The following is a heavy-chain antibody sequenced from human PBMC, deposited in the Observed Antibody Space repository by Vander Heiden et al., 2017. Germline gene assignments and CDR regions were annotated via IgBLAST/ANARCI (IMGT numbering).Heavy chain of an antibody. V-gene: IGHV3-30-3*01. J-gene: IGHJ4*02. CDR1: GFTFSSYA. Sequence: QVQLVESGGGVVQPGRSLRLSCAASGFTFSSYAMHWVRQAPGKGLEWVAVISYDGSNKYYADSVKGRFTISRDNSKNTLYLQMNSLRAEDTAVYYCARDYQDMITFGGVISYWGQGTLVTVSS. CDR3: ARDYQDMITFGGVISY. D-gene: IGHD3-16*01. CDR2: ISYDGSNK.